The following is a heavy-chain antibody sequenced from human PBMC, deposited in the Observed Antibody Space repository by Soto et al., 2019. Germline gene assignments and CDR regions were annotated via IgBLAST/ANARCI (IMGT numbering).Heavy chain of an antibody. D-gene: IGHD5-18*01. V-gene: IGHV4-34*01. J-gene: IGHJ4*02. CDR1: GGSFSGYY. CDR3: ARGESTTHVDTAMVMYYFDY. Sequence: PSETLSLTCAVYGGSFSGYYWSWIRQPPGKGLEWIGEINHSGSTNYNPSLKSRVTISVDTSKNQFSLKLSSVTAADTAVYYCARGESTTHVDTAMVMYYFDYWGQGTLVTVSS. CDR2: INHSGST.